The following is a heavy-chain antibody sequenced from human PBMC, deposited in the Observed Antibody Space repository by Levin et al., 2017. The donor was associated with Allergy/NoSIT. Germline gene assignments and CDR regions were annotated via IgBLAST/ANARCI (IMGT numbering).Heavy chain of an antibody. CDR1: GFTFSNYG. J-gene: IGHJ4*02. Sequence: PGGSLRLSCAASGFTFSNYGMHWVRQAPGKGLEWVAIILYDGSNKYYAESVKGRFTISRDNSKNTLYLQMNSLRAEDTAVYYCAKTYYYDSSGYWVHPTIDYWGQGTLVTVSS. D-gene: IGHD3-22*01. CDR3: AKTYYYDSSGYWVHPTIDY. CDR2: ILYDGSNK. V-gene: IGHV3-30*18.